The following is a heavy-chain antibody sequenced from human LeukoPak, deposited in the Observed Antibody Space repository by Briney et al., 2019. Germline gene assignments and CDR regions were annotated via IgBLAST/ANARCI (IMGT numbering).Heavy chain of an antibody. CDR3: VKVMRYSSSWYYFDY. D-gene: IGHD6-13*01. Sequence: GGSLRLSCAASGFTFDDYAMHWVRQAPGKGLEWVSGISWNSGSIGYADSVKGRFTISRDNAKNSLYLQMNSLRAEDTALYYCVKVMRYSSSWYYFDYWGQGTLVTVSS. CDR1: GFTFDDYA. J-gene: IGHJ4*02. V-gene: IGHV3-9*01. CDR2: ISWNSGSI.